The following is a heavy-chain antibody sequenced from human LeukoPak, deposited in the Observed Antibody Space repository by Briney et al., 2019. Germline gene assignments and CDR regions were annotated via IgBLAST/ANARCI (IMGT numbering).Heavy chain of an antibody. CDR1: GFTFSDYN. CDR3: AKDPYGDYVYYFDY. J-gene: IGHJ4*02. V-gene: IGHV3-11*01. CDR2: ISRSGSTK. Sequence: GGSLRLSCAASGFTFSDYNMRWIRQAPGKGLEWVSSISRSGSTKYYADSVKGRFTISRDNAKNSLFLQMNSLRAEDTAVYYCAKDPYGDYVYYFDYWGQGTLVTVSS. D-gene: IGHD4-17*01.